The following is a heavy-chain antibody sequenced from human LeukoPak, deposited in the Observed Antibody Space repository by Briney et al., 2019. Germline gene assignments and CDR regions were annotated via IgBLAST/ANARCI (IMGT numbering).Heavy chain of an antibody. V-gene: IGHV3-30-3*01. D-gene: IGHD2-2*01. Sequence: PGGSLRLSCAASGFTFSSYAMSWVRQAPGKGLEWVAVISYDGSNKYYADSVKGRFTISRDNSKNTLYLQMNSLRAEDTAVYYCARDRRAVPAALLDYWGQGTLVTVSS. J-gene: IGHJ4*02. CDR2: ISYDGSNK. CDR1: GFTFSSYA. CDR3: ARDRRAVPAALLDY.